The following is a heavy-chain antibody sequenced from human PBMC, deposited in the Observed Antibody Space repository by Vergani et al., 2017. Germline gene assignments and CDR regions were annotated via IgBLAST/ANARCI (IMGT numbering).Heavy chain of an antibody. J-gene: IGHJ4*02. D-gene: IGHD5-18*01. Sequence: QVQLVQSGAEVKKPGSSVKVSCKASGGTFSSYAISWVRQAPGQGLEWMGGIIPIFGTANYAQKFQGRDTINAYESTSTAYMGLSSLRSEDTAVYYCARGIVDTAMGSRGFDYWGQGTLVTVSS. V-gene: IGHV1-69*01. CDR3: ARGIVDTAMGSRGFDY. CDR2: IIPIFGTA. CDR1: GGTFSSYA.